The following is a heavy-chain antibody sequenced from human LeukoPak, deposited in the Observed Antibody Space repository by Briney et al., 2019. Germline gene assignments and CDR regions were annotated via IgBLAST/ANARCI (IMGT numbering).Heavy chain of an antibody. CDR1: GFIFSSA. CDR3: AKDHDIVATSHDY. CDR2: ISGSGGST. J-gene: IGHJ4*02. D-gene: IGHD5-12*01. Sequence: GGSLRLSCAASGFIFSSAWMTWVRQAPGKGLEWVSAISGSGGSTYYADSVKGRFTISRDNSKNTLYLQMNSLRAEDTAVYYCAKDHDIVATSHDYWGQGTLVTVSS. V-gene: IGHV3-23*01.